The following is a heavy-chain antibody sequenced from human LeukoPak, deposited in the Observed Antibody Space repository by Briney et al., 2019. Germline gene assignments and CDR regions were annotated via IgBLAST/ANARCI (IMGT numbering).Heavy chain of an antibody. V-gene: IGHV5-51*01. Sequence: HGESLKISWKVSGYSFSNYWIGWVRQMPGKGLEWMEIIYPGDSDSRYSPSLQDQLTISADKSISTAYLQWSSLKASDTAIYYCARRHFLDDAFDIWGQGTMVTVSS. CDR3: ARRHFLDDAFDI. CDR2: IYPGDSDS. J-gene: IGHJ3*02. CDR1: GYSFSNYW.